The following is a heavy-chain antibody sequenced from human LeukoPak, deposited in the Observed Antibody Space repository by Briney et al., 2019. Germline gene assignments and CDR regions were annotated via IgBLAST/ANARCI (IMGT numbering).Heavy chain of an antibody. CDR1: GRALIRLY. CDR2: IYPTGNT. Sequence: SETLSLTCSVSGRALIRLYWIWIRHPAGKGPEWIGRIYPTGNTDYNPSLKTRVTMSTDLSKKQFSLRLRSVTAADTAVYYCARLKFYDGTGYSPGYYMDVWGKGTAVTVSS. CDR3: ARLKFYDGTGYSPGYYMDV. J-gene: IGHJ6*03. D-gene: IGHD2-21*01. V-gene: IGHV4-4*07.